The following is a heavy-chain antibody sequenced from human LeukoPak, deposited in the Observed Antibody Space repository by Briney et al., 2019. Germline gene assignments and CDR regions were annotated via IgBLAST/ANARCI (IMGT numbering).Heavy chain of an antibody. J-gene: IGHJ4*02. CDR3: ARDGYSYGYLADDY. Sequence: PEGSLRLSCAASGFTFSSYSMNWVRQAPGKGLEWVSSISSSSSYIYYADSFQGRFTISRDNAKNSLYLQMNSLRAEDTAVYYCARDGYSYGYLADDYWGQGTLVTVSS. V-gene: IGHV3-21*01. CDR2: ISSSSSYI. CDR1: GFTFSSYS. D-gene: IGHD5-18*01.